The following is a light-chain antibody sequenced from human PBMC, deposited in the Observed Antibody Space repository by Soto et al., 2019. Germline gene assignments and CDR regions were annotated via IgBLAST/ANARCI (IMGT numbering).Light chain of an antibody. J-gene: IGKJ1*01. Sequence: DIQMTQSPASLSASVEDRVTITCRASQTVRTYLNWYQQKPGKAPKRLIYAASSLQSGVPSRFSGSGSGTEFTLTISSLQPEDFATYYCLQHNSYPWTFGQGTKVEIK. CDR2: AAS. CDR1: QTVRTY. V-gene: IGKV1-17*01. CDR3: LQHNSYPWT.